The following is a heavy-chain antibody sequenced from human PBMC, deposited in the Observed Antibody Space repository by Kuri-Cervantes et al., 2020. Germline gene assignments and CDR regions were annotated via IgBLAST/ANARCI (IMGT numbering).Heavy chain of an antibody. Sequence: GESLKISCAASGFTFSSYGMHWVRQAPGKGLEWVAVISYDGSNKYYADSVKGRFTISRDNAKNSLYLQMNSLRAEDTAVYYCAREFRGAYDYWGQGTLVTVSS. D-gene: IGHD3-10*01. CDR2: ISYDGSNK. CDR1: GFTFSSYG. J-gene: IGHJ4*02. CDR3: AREFRGAYDY. V-gene: IGHV3-30*03.